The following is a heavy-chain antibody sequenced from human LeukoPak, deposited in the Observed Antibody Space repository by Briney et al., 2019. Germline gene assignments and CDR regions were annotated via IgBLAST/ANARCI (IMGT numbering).Heavy chain of an antibody. Sequence: SEALSLTCNVSGGSVTTFYWSWIRQPPGKGLEWIGNVYYIGTTTYNKSLQSRVSFSIDTSNNHFSLEMVSVTADDTAVYYCARNTSSSPGFDPWAQGTLVTVSS. CDR2: VYYIGTT. CDR3: ARNTSSSPGFDP. D-gene: IGHD6-6*01. J-gene: IGHJ5*02. V-gene: IGHV4-59*02. CDR1: GGSVTTFY.